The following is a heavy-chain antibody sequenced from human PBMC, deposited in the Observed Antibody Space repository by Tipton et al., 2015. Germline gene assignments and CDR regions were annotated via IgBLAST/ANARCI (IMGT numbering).Heavy chain of an antibody. Sequence: TLSLTCSVSGDSISSSSWWTWVRQPPGKGLEWIGEIHHGGTTNYNPSLKSRVTMSVDKSKNQFSLQLSSVTAADTAVYYCAREVWYYDSSGYDYWGQGTLVTVSS. CDR3: AREVWYYDSSGYDY. CDR2: IHHGGTT. J-gene: IGHJ4*02. V-gene: IGHV4-4*02. D-gene: IGHD3-22*01. CDR1: GDSISSSSW.